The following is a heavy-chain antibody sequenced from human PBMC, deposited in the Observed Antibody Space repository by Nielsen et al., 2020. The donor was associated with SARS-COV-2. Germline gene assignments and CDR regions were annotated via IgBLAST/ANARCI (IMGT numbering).Heavy chain of an antibody. CDR2: INTNTGNP. J-gene: IGHJ6*02. CDR1: GYTFTSYA. V-gene: IGHV7-4-1*02. CDR3: ARDSSIAVAGYYYYYGMDV. Sequence: ASVKVSCKASGYTFTSYAMNWVRQAPEQGLEWMGWINTNTGNPTYAQGFTGRFVFSLDTSVSTAYLQISSLKAEDTAVYYCARDSSIAVAGYYYYYGMDVWGQGTTVTVSS. D-gene: IGHD6-19*01.